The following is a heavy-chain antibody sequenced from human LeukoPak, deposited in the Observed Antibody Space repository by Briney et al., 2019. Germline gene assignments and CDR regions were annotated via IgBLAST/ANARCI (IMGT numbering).Heavy chain of an antibody. CDR3: ARGLDGSGTYYKVWFDP. V-gene: IGHV3-66*01. D-gene: IGHD3-10*01. J-gene: IGHJ5*02. CDR2: IYSGGST. CDR1: GFTFSSYS. Sequence: GGSLRLSCAASGFTFSSYSMNWVRQAPGKGLEWVSVIYSGGSTYYADSVRGRFTISRDSSKNTLYLQMNSLRAEDTAVYYCARGLDGSGTYYKVWFDPWGQGTLVTVSS.